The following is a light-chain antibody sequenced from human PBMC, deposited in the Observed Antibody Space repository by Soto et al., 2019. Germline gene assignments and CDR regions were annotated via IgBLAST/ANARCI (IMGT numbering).Light chain of an antibody. V-gene: IGLV2-14*01. CDR2: DVS. CDR3: SSYTSSSTLYV. J-gene: IGLJ1*01. Sequence: QSALTQPASVSGSPGQSITISCTRTSSDVGGYNYVSWYQQHPGKVPKLMIYDVSNRPSGVSNRFSGSKSGNTASLTISGLQAEDEADYYCSSYTSSSTLYVFGTGTKVTVL. CDR1: SSDVGGYNY.